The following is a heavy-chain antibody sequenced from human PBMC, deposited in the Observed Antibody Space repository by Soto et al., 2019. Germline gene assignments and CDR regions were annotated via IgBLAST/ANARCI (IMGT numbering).Heavy chain of an antibody. Sequence: DVQLLESGGGLVQPGGSLRLSCAVSGFTSTTSPLSWVRQAPGKGLEXVSAITSSGLTTYYAASVKGRFTISRDNSXXXXSXXXXXLRDEDTAVYYCTTNPWFGDYFFDNWGQGVLVTVSS. CDR1: GFTSTTSP. J-gene: IGHJ4*02. CDR3: TTNPWFGDYFFDN. D-gene: IGHD3-10*01. V-gene: IGHV3-23*01. CDR2: ITSSGLTT.